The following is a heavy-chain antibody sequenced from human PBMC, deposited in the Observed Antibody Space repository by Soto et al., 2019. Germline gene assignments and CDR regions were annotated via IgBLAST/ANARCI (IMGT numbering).Heavy chain of an antibody. CDR3: ARAFRDCSGGSCYWAPFDY. V-gene: IGHV1-69*13. J-gene: IGHJ4*02. CDR1: GGTFSSYA. CDR2: IIPIFGTA. Sequence: SVKVSCKASGGTFSSYAISWVRQAPGQGLEWMGGIIPIFGTANYAQKFQGRVTITADESTSTAYMELSSLRSEDTAVYYCARAFRDCSGGSCYWAPFDYWGQGTLVTVSS. D-gene: IGHD2-15*01.